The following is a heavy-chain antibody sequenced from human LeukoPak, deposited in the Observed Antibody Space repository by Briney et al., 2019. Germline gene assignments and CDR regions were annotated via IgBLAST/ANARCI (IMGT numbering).Heavy chain of an antibody. CDR2: ISGSDGST. CDR1: GFTFSSYA. Sequence: PGGSLRLSCAASGFTFSSYAMSWVRQAPGEGLEWVSAISGSDGSTYYADSAKGRFTISSDNSKNTLYLQMNSLRAEDTAVYYCAKANGDYYYYYMDVWGKGTTVTVSS. J-gene: IGHJ6*03. CDR3: AKANGDYYYYYMDV. D-gene: IGHD2-8*01. V-gene: IGHV3-23*01.